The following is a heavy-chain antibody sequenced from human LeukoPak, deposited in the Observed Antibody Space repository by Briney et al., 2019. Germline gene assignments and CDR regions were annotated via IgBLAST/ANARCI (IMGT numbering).Heavy chain of an antibody. CDR2: INTNTGNP. Sequence: PGGTLRLSCGGSGFIFNNYGMNWVRQAPGQGLEWMGWINTNTGNPTYAQGFTGRFVFSLDTSVNTAYLQISSLNAEDTAVYFCARGIGVFGVVVTLWELDYWGQGTLVTVSS. CDR1: GFIFNNYG. CDR3: ARGIGVFGVVVTLWELDY. D-gene: IGHD3-3*01. J-gene: IGHJ4*02. V-gene: IGHV7-4-1*02.